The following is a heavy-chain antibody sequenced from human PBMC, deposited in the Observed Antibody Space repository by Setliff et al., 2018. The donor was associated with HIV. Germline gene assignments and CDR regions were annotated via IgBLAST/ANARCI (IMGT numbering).Heavy chain of an antibody. CDR3: VKDGTPIGRYYQYFHV. D-gene: IGHD1-26*01. J-gene: IGHJ6*04. Sequence: GGSLRLSCAASGFTFSAYAMHWVRQPPGKGLEWVSGISSNTDNIYYADSVTGRFTISRDNAKNSLFLQMNDLRPEDTAFYYCVKDGTPIGRYYQYFHVWGEGIMVTVSS. CDR1: GFTFSAYA. CDR2: ISSNTDNI. V-gene: IGHV3-9*01.